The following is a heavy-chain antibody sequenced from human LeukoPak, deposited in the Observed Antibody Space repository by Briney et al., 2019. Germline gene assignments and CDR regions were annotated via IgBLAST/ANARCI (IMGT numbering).Heavy chain of an antibody. CDR3: AGEVVRDVSGVDYTWLNP. Sequence: GRSLRLSCAASGFNFNTYGMHWVRQTPGKELEWVAVIWHDGSDEYYADSVKGRFTISRDNSKSLVYLQMDSLRDEDTAVYYCAGEVVRDVSGVDYTWLNPWGQGTLVFVS. CDR1: GFNFNTYG. J-gene: IGHJ5*02. V-gene: IGHV3-33*01. D-gene: IGHD2-8*01. CDR2: IWHDGSDE.